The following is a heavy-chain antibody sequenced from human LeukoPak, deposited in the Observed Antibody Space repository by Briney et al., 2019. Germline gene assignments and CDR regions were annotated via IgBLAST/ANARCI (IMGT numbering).Heavy chain of an antibody. Sequence: ASVKVSCKASGYTFTSYYMRWVRQAPGQGLEWMGIINPSGGSTSYAQKLQGRVTMTRDTSTSTVYMELSSLRSEDTAVYYCARAHQSYYDSSGYYSSVDYWGQGTLVTVSS. CDR2: INPSGGST. D-gene: IGHD3-22*01. CDR1: GYTFTSYY. V-gene: IGHV1-46*01. J-gene: IGHJ4*02. CDR3: ARAHQSYYDSSGYYSSVDY.